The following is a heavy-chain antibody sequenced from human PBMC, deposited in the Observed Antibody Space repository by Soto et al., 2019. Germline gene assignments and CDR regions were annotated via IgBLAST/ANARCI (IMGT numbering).Heavy chain of an antibody. CDR2: INYSGST. Sequence: PSETLSLTCAVYGGSFANYYWNWIRQPPGKGLEWIGEINYSGSTYYNPSLKSRVTISVDTSKNQFSLKLSSVTAADTAVYYCGGGYCSGGSCYSYGMDVWGQGTTVTVSS. CDR3: GGGYCSGGSCYSYGMDV. J-gene: IGHJ6*02. V-gene: IGHV4-34*03. D-gene: IGHD2-15*01. CDR1: GGSFANYY.